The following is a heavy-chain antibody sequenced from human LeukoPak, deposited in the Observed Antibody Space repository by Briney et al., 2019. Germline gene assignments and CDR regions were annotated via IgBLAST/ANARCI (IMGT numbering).Heavy chain of an antibody. CDR3: AKGKSLPHYYYYGMDV. Sequence: GGSLRLSCAASGFTFSTSAMNWVRQAPGKGLGWSSVIGGSGDTTYYADSVRGRFTISRDNFKNTLYLQMNSLTAEDTAIYYCAKGKSLPHYYYYGMDVWGQGTTVTASS. CDR2: IGGSGDTT. CDR1: GFTFSTSA. J-gene: IGHJ6*02. V-gene: IGHV3-23*01.